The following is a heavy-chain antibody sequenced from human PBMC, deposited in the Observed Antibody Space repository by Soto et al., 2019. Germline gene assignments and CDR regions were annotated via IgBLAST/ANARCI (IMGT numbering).Heavy chain of an antibody. Sequence: SETLSLTCAVYGGSFSGYSWSWIRQPPGKGLEWIGEINHSGSTNYNPSLKSRVTISVDTSKNQFSLKLSSVTAADTAVYFCARVARCFWSGYYRMPDFDYWGQGTLVTVSA. D-gene: IGHD3-3*01. V-gene: IGHV4-34*01. CDR3: ARVARCFWSGYYRMPDFDY. J-gene: IGHJ4*02. CDR1: GGSFSGYS. CDR2: INHSGST.